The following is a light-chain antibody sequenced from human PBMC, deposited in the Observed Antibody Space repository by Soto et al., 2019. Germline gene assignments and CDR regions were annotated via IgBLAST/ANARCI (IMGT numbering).Light chain of an antibody. CDR2: DVN. J-gene: IGLJ1*01. CDR1: NSDVGSYNR. V-gene: IGLV2-14*01. Sequence: QSALTQPASVSGSPGQSITISCTGTNSDVGSYNRVSWYQQPPGTAPKLIIYDVNNRPSGVSYGFSGSKSGNTASLTISGLQAEDEADYYCNSYTTSETYVFGTGTRSPS. CDR3: NSYTTSETYV.